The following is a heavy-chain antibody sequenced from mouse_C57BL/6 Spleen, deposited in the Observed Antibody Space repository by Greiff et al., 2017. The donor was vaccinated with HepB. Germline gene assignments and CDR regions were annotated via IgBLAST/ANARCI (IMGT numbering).Heavy chain of an antibody. CDR3: ARTLRGYGSDY. Sequence: QVQLQQPGAELVKPGASVKMSCKASGYTFTSYWITWVKQMPGQGLEWIGDIYPGSGSTNYNEKFKSKATLTVDTSSSTAYMQLSSLTSEDSAVYYCARTLRGYGSDYWGQGTTLTVSS. V-gene: IGHV1-55*01. J-gene: IGHJ2*01. CDR2: IYPGSGST. D-gene: IGHD1-1*01. CDR1: GYTFTSYW.